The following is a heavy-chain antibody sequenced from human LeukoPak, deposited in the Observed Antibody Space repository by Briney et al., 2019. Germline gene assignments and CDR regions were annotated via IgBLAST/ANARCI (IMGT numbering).Heavy chain of an antibody. CDR1: GFTFSSYA. CDR3: ARHPNSNWDY. D-gene: IGHD6-13*01. CDR2: INEGGNEK. V-gene: IGHV3-7*03. Sequence: QPGGSLRLSCAASGFTFSSYAMSWVRQAPGKGLEWVVNINEGGNEKNYVDSVKGRFTASRDNAQNSLYLQMNSLRVEDTAVYYCARHPNSNWDYWGQGTLVTVSS. J-gene: IGHJ4*02.